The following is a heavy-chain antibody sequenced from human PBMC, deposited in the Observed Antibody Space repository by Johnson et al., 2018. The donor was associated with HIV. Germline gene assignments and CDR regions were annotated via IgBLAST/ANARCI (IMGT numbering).Heavy chain of an antibody. D-gene: IGHD3-3*01. Sequence: MLLVESGGGVVRPGGSLRLSCVVSGFTFDDYGMSWVRQAPGKGLEWVSYISSSGSTIYYADSVVKGRFTISRDNAKNSVFLQMNSLRVEDTAIYYCARQPDNFWSSDAFDIWGQGTMVTVSS. CDR3: ARQPDNFWSSDAFDI. J-gene: IGHJ3*02. CDR1: GFTFDDYG. CDR2: ISSSGSTI. V-gene: IGHV3-48*03.